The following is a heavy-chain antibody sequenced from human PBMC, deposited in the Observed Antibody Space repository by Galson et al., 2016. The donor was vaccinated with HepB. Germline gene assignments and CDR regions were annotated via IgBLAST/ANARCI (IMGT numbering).Heavy chain of an antibody. D-gene: IGHD3-3*01. Sequence: SVKVSCKAFGYTFTNYYMHWVRQAPGQGLEWIGMINPSAGSTTYAQKFQGRVTMTRDTSTSTVYIEVISLTSEDTAVYYCARVDFWSGFSVWGQGTLVTVSS. CDR3: ARVDFWSGFSV. CDR1: GYTFTNYY. J-gene: IGHJ4*02. V-gene: IGHV1-46*01. CDR2: INPSAGST.